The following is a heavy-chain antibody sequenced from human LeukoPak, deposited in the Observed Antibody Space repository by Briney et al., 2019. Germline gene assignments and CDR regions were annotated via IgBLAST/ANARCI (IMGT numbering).Heavy chain of an antibody. CDR1: GVSFSGYY. J-gene: IGHJ4*02. CDR2: INHSGST. V-gene: IGHV4-34*01. Sequence: PSETLSLTCAVYGVSFSGYYWSWIRQPPGKGLEWIGEINHSGSTNYNPSLKSRVTISVDTSKNQFSLKLSSVTAADTAVYYCAREAATISYWGQGTLVTVSS. CDR3: AREAATISY. D-gene: IGHD5-12*01.